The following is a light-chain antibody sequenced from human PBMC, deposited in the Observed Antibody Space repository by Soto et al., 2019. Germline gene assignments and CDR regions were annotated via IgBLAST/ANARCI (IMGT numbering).Light chain of an antibody. V-gene: IGLV1-40*01. CDR1: SSNIGAGYD. Sequence: QSVLTQPPSVYGAPGQRVTISCTGSSSNIGAGYDVHWYQQLPGTAPKLLIYGNSNRPSGVPDRFSGSKSGTSASLAITGLQAEDEADYYCQSYDSSRSGYVFGTGTKLTVL. J-gene: IGLJ1*01. CDR2: GNS. CDR3: QSYDSSRSGYV.